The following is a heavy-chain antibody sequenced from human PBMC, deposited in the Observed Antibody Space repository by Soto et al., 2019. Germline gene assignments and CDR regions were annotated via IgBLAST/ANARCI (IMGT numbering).Heavy chain of an antibody. Sequence: QVHLVQSGAEVKKPGASVKVSCKGSGYDFTTYGITWVRQAPGQGLEWMAWISAHNGNTDYAQKLQGRVTVTRDTSTSTAYMELRSLRSDDTAMYYCARGRYGAYWGQGALVTFSS. CDR2: ISAHNGNT. J-gene: IGHJ4*02. D-gene: IGHD3-10*01. CDR1: GYDFTTYG. CDR3: ARGRYGAY. V-gene: IGHV1-18*01.